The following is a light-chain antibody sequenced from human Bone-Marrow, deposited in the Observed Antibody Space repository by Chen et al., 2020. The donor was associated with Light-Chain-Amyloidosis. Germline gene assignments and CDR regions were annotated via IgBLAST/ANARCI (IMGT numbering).Light chain of an antibody. J-gene: IGKJ1*01. V-gene: IGKV3-15*01. CDR3: QQYNNWPMT. CDR1: QSIRGN. Sequence: VMTQSPVALSVSPGDTATLSCRASQSIRGNLAWYQQRPGQAPRLLIYGASARATCIPARFRGSGFETDFPITIRNIQSEDFAVYDCQQYNNWPMTFGQGTRVDIK. CDR2: GAS.